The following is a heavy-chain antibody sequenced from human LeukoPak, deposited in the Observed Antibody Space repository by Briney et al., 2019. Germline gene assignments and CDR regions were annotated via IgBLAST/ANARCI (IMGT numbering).Heavy chain of an antibody. CDR1: GGSITNGGYY. CDR2: IYTTGST. V-gene: IGHV4-61*02. Sequence: SQTLSLTCTVSGGSITNGGYYWSRIRQPAGKGLEWIGRIYTTGSTNYNPSLKSRVTVSLDTSKNQFSLKLSSVSAEDTALYYCARERLGGSYYRPVEYWGQGTLVTVSS. CDR3: ARERLGGSYYRPVEY. D-gene: IGHD1-26*01. J-gene: IGHJ4*02.